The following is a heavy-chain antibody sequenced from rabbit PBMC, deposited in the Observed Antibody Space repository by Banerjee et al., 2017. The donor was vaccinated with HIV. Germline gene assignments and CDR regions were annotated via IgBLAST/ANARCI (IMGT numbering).Heavy chain of an antibody. J-gene: IGHJ4*01. CDR3: ARDLAVVIGWNFNL. D-gene: IGHD1-1*01. Sequence: QEQLVESGGGLVQPGGSLKLSCNPSGFDFSSYGVSWVRQAPGKGLEWIGCINSSSRNVVYASWATGRFTISKTSSTTVTLQMTSLTAADTATYLCARDLAVVIGWNFNLWGPGTLVTVS. CDR2: INSSSRNV. CDR1: GFDFSSYG. V-gene: IGHV1S45*01.